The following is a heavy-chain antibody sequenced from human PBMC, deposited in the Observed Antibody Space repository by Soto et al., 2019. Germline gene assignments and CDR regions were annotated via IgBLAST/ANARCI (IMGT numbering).Heavy chain of an antibody. D-gene: IGHD2-21*01. J-gene: IGHJ6*02. V-gene: IGHV1-18*01. CDR1: GYTFTSYG. CDR3: ARFCVSGKGAIDV. CDR2: INGYTGNT. Sequence: QVQLVQSGAEVKKPGASVKVSCKASGYTFTSYGLSWVRQAPGQGLEWMGWINGYTGNTNYAQKFQGRVTMTTATCTNSSNLVMWTPISHVPAVYYCARFCVSGKGAIDVWGQGTTVTVSS.